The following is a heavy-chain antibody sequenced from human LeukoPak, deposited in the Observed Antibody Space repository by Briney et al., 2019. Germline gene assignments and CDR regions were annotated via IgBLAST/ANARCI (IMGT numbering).Heavy chain of an antibody. Sequence: GGSLRLSCAASGFTFDDYGMSWVRQAPGKGLEWVSGINWNGGSTGYADSVKGRFTITRDNAKNSLYLQMNSLRAEDTALYYCARGNSGWPLEGYFDYWGQGTLVTVSS. J-gene: IGHJ4*02. CDR2: INWNGGST. V-gene: IGHV3-20*04. CDR1: GFTFDDYG. CDR3: ARGNSGWPLEGYFDY. D-gene: IGHD6-19*01.